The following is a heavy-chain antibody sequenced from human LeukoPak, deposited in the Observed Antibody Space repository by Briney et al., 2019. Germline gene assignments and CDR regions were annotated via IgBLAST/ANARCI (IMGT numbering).Heavy chain of an antibody. CDR2: IYHSGST. CDR1: GYSISSGYY. J-gene: IGHJ3*02. CDR3: ARDSSGYYYVIDAFDI. Sequence: SETLSLTCTVSGYSISSGYYWGWIRQPPGKGLEWTGSIYHSGSTYYNPSLKSRVTISVDTSKNQFSLKLSSVTAADTAVYYCARDSSGYYYVIDAFDIWGQGTMVTVSS. V-gene: IGHV4-38-2*02. D-gene: IGHD3-22*01.